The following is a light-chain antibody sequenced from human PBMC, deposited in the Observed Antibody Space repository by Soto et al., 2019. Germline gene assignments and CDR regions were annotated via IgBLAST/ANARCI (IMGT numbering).Light chain of an antibody. CDR2: DAS. V-gene: IGKV3-20*01. Sequence: EIVLTQSPGTLSLSPRERATLSCRASQSVSSYLAWYQQKPGQGPRLLIYDASTRATGIAARISGSGSGTDFTLTISRLEPEDFAVYYCQQYGSSPRTFGQGTKVDI. J-gene: IGKJ1*01. CDR1: QSVSSY. CDR3: QQYGSSPRT.